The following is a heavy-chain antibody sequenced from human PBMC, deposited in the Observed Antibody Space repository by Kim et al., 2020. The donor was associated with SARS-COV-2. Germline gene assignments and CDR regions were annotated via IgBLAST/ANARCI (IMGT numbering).Heavy chain of an antibody. CDR1: GFTFSDYS. V-gene: IGHV3-21*01. CDR3: ARRLSTTSPFDS. CDR2: ISTTGYYV. J-gene: IGHJ4*02. D-gene: IGHD2-2*01. Sequence: GGSLRLSCETSGFTFSDYSFNWVRLAPGKGLEWVASISTTGYYVYYADSVKGRFTISRDNTQGSLVLQMTGLRSEDSALYFCARRLSTTSPFDSWGQGTLVTVSS.